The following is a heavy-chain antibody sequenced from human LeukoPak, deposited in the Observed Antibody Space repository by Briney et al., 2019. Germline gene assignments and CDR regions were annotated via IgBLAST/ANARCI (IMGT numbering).Heavy chain of an antibody. V-gene: IGHV3-7*05. CDR2: KKQDGSEK. CDR1: GFTFSSYW. CDR3: ARDQRYCSSSSCPWEPFDY. D-gene: IGHD2-2*01. J-gene: IGHJ4*02. Sequence: QPGGSLRLSCAASGFTFSSYWMSWVRQAPGKGLEWVANKKQDGSEKYYVDSVKGRFTISRDNAKNSLYLQMNSLRAEDTAVYYCARDQRYCSSSSCPWEPFDYWGQGTLVTVSS.